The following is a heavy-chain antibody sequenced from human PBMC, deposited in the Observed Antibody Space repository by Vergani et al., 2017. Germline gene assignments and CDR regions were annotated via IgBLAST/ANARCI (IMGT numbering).Heavy chain of an antibody. CDR2: INSRSNYI. CDR3: ATDKMIGRWMQFVY. V-gene: IGHV3-21*01. D-gene: IGHD5-24*01. CDR1: GFTFSSYG. J-gene: IGHJ4*02. Sequence: VQLVESGGGVVQPGGSLRLSCAASGFTFSSYGMHWVRQAPGKGLEWVSTINSRSNYIHYADSVKGRFIISRDNANNSVYLQMNSLRVEDTAVYYCATDKMIGRWMQFVYWGQGTLVSVSS.